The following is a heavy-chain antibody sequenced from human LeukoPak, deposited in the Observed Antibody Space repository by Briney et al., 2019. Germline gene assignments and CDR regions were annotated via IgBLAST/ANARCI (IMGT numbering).Heavy chain of an antibody. CDR2: IYYSGST. CDR3: ARDRSGENWFDP. Sequence: SQTLSLTCTVSGGSISSGDYYWSWIRQPPGKGLEWIGYIYYSGSTYYNPSLKSRLTISVDTSKNQFSLKLSSVTAADTAVYYCARDRSGENWFDPWGQGTLVTVSS. D-gene: IGHD3-10*01. J-gene: IGHJ5*02. CDR1: GGSISSGDYY. V-gene: IGHV4-30-4*01.